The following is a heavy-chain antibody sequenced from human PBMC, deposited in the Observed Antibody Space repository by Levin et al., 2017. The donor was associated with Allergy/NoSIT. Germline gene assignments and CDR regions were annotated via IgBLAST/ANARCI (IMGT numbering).Heavy chain of an antibody. CDR1: GGSVDTYY. Sequence: SETLSLTCGVSGGSVDTYYWSWIRQSPGKGLEWIAYIYYSGITRYNPSLKSRVTISVDTSRNQVSLKLASVTAADTAVYFCARGSSSASHYFMDVWGKGTTATVSS. V-gene: IGHV4-59*02. CDR3: ARGSSSASHYFMDV. CDR2: IYYSGIT. J-gene: IGHJ6*03.